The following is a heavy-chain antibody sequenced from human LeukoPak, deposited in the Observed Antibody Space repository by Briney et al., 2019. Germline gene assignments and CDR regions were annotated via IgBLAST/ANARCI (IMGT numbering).Heavy chain of an antibody. Sequence: SVKVSCKASGGTFSSYAISWVRQAPGQGLEWMGRIIPILGIANYAQKFQGRVTITADKSTSTAYMELSSLRAEDTALYYCAKGMTYFDWLTPLNYWGQGTLVTVSS. CDR2: IIPILGIA. D-gene: IGHD3-9*01. V-gene: IGHV1-69*04. CDR3: AKGMTYFDWLTPLNY. J-gene: IGHJ4*02. CDR1: GGTFSSYA.